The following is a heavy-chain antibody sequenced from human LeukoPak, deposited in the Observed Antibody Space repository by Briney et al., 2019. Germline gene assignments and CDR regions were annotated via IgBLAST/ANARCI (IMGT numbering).Heavy chain of an antibody. CDR3: ARDEVEANYDSSGYYNY. V-gene: IGHV3-21*01. J-gene: IGHJ4*02. CDR1: GFTFSSYS. CDR2: ISSSSSYI. D-gene: IGHD3-22*01. Sequence: GGSLRLSCAASGFTFSSYSMNWVRQAPGKGLEWVSSISSSSSYIYYADSVKGQFTISRDNAKNSLYLQMNSLRAEDTAVYYCARDEVEANYDSSGYYNYWGQGTLVTVSS.